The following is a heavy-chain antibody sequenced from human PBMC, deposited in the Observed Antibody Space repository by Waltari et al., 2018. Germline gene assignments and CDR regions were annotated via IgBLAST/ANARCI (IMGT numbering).Heavy chain of an antibody. CDR1: GYSFTSYW. CDR2: IYPGDSDT. Sequence: EVQLVQSGAEVKKPGESLKISCKGSGYSFTSYWIGWVRQMPGKGLEWLGVIYPGDSDTRYSPSFQGQVTISADKSISTAYLQWSSLKASDTAMYYCARHRGSSGYLANWFDPWGQGTLVTVSS. V-gene: IGHV5-51*01. CDR3: ARHRGSSGYLANWFDP. D-gene: IGHD3-22*01. J-gene: IGHJ5*02.